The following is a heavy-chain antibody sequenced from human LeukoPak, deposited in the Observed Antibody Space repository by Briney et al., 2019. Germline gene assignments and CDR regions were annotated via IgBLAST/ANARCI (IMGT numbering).Heavy chain of an antibody. Sequence: AGSLSLSCAASGFTCSSYAMSWVRQGPGKGSEWVSAISGSGGSTYYADSVKGRFTISRDNSKNTLYLQMNSLRAEDTAVYYCAKDPIGGVNWFDPWGQGTLVTVSS. J-gene: IGHJ5*02. CDR1: GFTCSSYA. V-gene: IGHV3-23*01. D-gene: IGHD3-10*01. CDR3: AKDPIGGVNWFDP. CDR2: ISGSGGST.